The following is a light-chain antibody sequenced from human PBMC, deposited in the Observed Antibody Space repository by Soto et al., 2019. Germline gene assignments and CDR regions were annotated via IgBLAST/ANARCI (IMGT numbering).Light chain of an antibody. V-gene: IGLV2-14*01. J-gene: IGLJ2*01. CDR1: SSDVGGYNY. CDR3: SSYTRSSTLV. Sequence: QSALTQPASVSGSPGQSITISCTGTSSDVGGYNYVSWYQQHPGKAPKLMIYEVSNRPSGVSNRFSGSKSGNTASLIISGLQAEDEADYYCSSYTRSSTLVFGGGTKLTVL. CDR2: EVS.